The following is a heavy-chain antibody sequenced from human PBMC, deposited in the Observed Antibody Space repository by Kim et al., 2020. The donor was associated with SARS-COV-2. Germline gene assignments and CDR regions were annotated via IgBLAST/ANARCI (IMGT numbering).Heavy chain of an antibody. D-gene: IGHD6-13*01. Sequence: SETLSLTCTVSGGSISSSSYYWGWIRQPPGKGLEWIGSIYYSGSTYYNPSLKSRVTISVDTSKNQFSLKLSSVTAADTAVYYCARDWGSSSWYDNWFDP. CDR3: ARDWGSSSWYDNWFDP. CDR1: GGSISSSSYY. J-gene: IGHJ5*02. V-gene: IGHV4-39*07. CDR2: IYYSGST.